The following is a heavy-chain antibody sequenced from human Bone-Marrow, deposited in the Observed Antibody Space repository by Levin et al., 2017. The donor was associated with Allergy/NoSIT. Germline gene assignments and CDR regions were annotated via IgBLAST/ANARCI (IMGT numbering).Heavy chain of an antibody. CDR3: ARGGGGSAFDI. CDR1: GGSITTGDYY. V-gene: IGHV4-31*03. D-gene: IGHD3-16*01. J-gene: IGHJ3*02. CDR2: IFYTGNT. Sequence: SETLSLTCSVSGGSITTGDYYWTWVRQRPGKGLEFVAYIFYTGNTYYNPSLQSRLYLSLDTSRNHFSLNLSSVTAADTAVYFCARGGGGSAFDIWGQGTLVTVSS.